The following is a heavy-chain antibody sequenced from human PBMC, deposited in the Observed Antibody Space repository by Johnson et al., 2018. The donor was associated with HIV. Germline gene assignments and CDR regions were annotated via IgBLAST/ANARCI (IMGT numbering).Heavy chain of an antibody. D-gene: IGHD5-12*01. Sequence: QVQLVESGGGVVQPGRSLRLSCAASGFTFSSYAMHWVRQAPGKGLEWVAVISYDGSNKYYADSVKGRFTISRDNSKNTLYLQMNSLRAEDTAVYYCARCRPATWGSHDAFDIWGQGTMVTVSS. CDR2: ISYDGSNK. J-gene: IGHJ3*02. V-gene: IGHV3-30-3*01. CDR1: GFTFSSYA. CDR3: ARCRPATWGSHDAFDI.